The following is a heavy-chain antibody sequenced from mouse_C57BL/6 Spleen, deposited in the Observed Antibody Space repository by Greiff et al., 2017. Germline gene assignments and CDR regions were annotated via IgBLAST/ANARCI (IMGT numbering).Heavy chain of an antibody. D-gene: IGHD2-3*01. J-gene: IGHJ2*01. Sequence: VQLQQSGPELVKPGASVKISCKASGYAFSSSWMNWVKQRPGKGLEWIGRIYPGDGDTNYNGKFKGKATLTADKSSSTAYMQLSSLTSEDSAVYFCARWDGYYGAYWGQGTTLTVSS. V-gene: IGHV1-82*01. CDR2: IYPGDGDT. CDR1: GYAFSSSW. CDR3: ARWDGYYGAY.